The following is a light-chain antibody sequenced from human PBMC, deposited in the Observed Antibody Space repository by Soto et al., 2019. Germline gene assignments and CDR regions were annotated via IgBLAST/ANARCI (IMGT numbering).Light chain of an antibody. Sequence: QSVLTQPPSASGTPGQRVTISCSGSSSNIGSDYVYWYHHVPGTAPKLLMYMNDQRPSGVPDRFSGSKSGTSASLAISGLQSEDEADYYCATWDDSLTGWVFGGGTKVTVL. CDR3: ATWDDSLTGWV. J-gene: IGLJ3*02. CDR2: MND. CDR1: SSNIGSDY. V-gene: IGLV1-47*01.